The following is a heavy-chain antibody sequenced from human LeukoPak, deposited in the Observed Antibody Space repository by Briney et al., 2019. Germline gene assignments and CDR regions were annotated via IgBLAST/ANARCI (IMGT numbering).Heavy chain of an antibody. Sequence: GGSLRLSCAASGFTFSSYWMSWVRQAPGKGLEWVSYISSSGSTIYYADSVKGRFTISRDNAKNSLYLQMNSLRAEDTAVYYCARDYDSSGYYYLDYWGQGTLVTVSS. V-gene: IGHV3-48*04. CDR1: GFTFSSYW. CDR3: ARDYDSSGYYYLDY. D-gene: IGHD3-22*01. J-gene: IGHJ4*02. CDR2: ISSSGSTI.